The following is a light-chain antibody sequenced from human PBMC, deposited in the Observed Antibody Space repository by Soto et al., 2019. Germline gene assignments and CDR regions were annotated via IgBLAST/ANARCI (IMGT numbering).Light chain of an antibody. J-gene: IGKJ1*01. CDR3: QQYGSSPWT. V-gene: IGKV3-20*01. Sequence: EIVLTQSPGTLSLSPGERATLSCRASQSVSRSYLAWYQQKPGQAPRPLIYGASSRATGIPDRFSGSGSGTDFSLTISRLEPEDFAVYYCQQYGSSPWTFGQGTKVEIK. CDR1: QSVSRSY. CDR2: GAS.